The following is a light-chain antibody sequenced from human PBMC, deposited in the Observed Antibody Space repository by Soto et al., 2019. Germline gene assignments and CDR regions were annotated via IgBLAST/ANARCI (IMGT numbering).Light chain of an antibody. J-gene: IGKJ5*01. V-gene: IGKV1-39*01. CDR3: QQSYSTLSIS. CDR1: ESISRH. CDR2: AAS. Sequence: DIQMTQSPSSLSASVGDRVTITCRASESISRHLNWYQQKPGKAPNLLIYAASTLQNGVPSRFSGSASGTDFTLTISSLQPEDFADYYCQQSYSTLSISFGQGTRLEIK.